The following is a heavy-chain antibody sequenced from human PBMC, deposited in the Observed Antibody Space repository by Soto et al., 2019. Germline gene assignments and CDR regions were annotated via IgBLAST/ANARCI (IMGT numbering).Heavy chain of an antibody. J-gene: IGHJ6*02. Sequence: GGSLRLSCAASGFTVSSNYMSWVRQAPGKGLEWVSVIYGGGSTYYADSVRGRFTVSTDNSKNTLYLQMNSLRAEDTAVYYCARGTVSTYYYGMDVSGQGTTVTVSS. CDR3: ARGTVSTYYYGMDV. CDR1: GFTVSSNY. CDR2: IYGGGST. V-gene: IGHV3-53*01.